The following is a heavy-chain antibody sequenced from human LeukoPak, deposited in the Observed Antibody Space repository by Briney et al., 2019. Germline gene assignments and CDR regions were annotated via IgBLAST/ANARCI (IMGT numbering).Heavy chain of an antibody. D-gene: IGHD6-13*01. CDR2: ISYDGGNK. V-gene: IGHV3-30-3*01. Sequence: PGGSLRLSCAASGFTFSSYAMHWVRQAPGKGLEWVAVISYDGGNKYYADSVKGRFTISRDNSKNTLYLQMNSLRAEDTAVYYCARGDSSWYVYYFDYWGQGTLVTVSS. CDR3: ARGDSSWYVYYFDY. CDR1: GFTFSSYA. J-gene: IGHJ4*02.